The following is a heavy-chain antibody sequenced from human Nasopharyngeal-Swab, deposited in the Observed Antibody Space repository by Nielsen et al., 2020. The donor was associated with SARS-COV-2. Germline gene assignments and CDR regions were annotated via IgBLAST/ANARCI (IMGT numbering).Heavy chain of an antibody. Sequence: SQTLSLTCAVYGGSFSGYYWNWIRQSPGKGLEWIGEINHSGGTYYNPSLKSRVTISVDTSKNQFSLKLSSVTAADTAVYYCARGGTYGSGNWFDPWGQGTLVTVSS. CDR2: INHSGGT. V-gene: IGHV4-34*01. CDR3: ARGGTYGSGNWFDP. CDR1: GGSFSGYY. D-gene: IGHD3-10*01. J-gene: IGHJ5*02.